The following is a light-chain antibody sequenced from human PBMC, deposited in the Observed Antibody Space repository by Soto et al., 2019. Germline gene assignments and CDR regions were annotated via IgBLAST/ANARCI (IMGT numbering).Light chain of an antibody. Sequence: VTLSSATLSVSPQERATLSCRASQSVSSDLAWYQQKPGQAPRLLIYGASTRATGIPARFSGSGSGTEFAVTISSLQSEDFAVYYCQQYNNWPRTFGQGTKVDIK. CDR2: GAS. V-gene: IGKV3-15*01. CDR1: QSVSSD. CDR3: QQYNNWPRT. J-gene: IGKJ1*01.